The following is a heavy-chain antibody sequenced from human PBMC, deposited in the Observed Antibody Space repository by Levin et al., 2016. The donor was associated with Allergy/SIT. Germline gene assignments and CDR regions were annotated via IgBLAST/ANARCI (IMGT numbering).Heavy chain of an antibody. CDR2: IYHSGTT. V-gene: IGHV4-4*01. Sequence: GSLRLSCAVSGGSISRNTWWSWVRQTPGNGLEWIGEIYHSGTTNYNPSLKSRVTISVDKSKNQFSLKLTSVTAADTAVYFCARRTSTVWLTDWGQGTLVTVSS. CDR3: ARRTSTVWLTD. J-gene: IGHJ4*02. CDR1: GGSISRNTW. D-gene: IGHD3-22*01.